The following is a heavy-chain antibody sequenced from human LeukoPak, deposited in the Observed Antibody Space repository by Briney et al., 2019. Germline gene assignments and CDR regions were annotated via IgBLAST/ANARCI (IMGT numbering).Heavy chain of an antibody. D-gene: IGHD3-22*01. J-gene: IGHJ4*02. CDR3: ARVGLYYYDSSGYYYSDY. CDR1: GGSISSSNW. Sequence: PSGTLSLTCAVSGGSISSSNWWSWVRQPPGKGLEWIGEIYHSGSTNYNPSLKSRVTISVDKSKNQFSLKLSSVTAADTAVYYCARVGLYYYDSSGYYYSDYWGQGTLVTVSS. V-gene: IGHV4-4*02. CDR2: IYHSGST.